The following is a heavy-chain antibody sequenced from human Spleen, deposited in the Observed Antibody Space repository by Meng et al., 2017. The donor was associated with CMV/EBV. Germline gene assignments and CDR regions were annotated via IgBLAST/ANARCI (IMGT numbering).Heavy chain of an antibody. J-gene: IGHJ4*02. D-gene: IGHD5-12*01. CDR2: ISSTISYI. CDR3: ARLGRGYSGYDPHRLDY. Sequence: GGSLRLSCAASGFTFSNYSMNWVRQAPGKGLEWVSSISSTISYIYYADSVKGRFTISRDNAKNSLYLQMNSLRAEDTAVYYCARLGRGYSGYDPHRLDYWGQGTLVTVSS. CDR1: GFTFSNYS. V-gene: IGHV3-21*01.